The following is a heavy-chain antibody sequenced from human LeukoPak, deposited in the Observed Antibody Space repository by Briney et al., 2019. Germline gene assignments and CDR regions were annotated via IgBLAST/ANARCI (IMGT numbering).Heavy chain of an antibody. CDR1: GFTFSSYG. Sequence: GGSLRLSCAASGFTFSSYGIHWVRQAPGKGLEWVAFILYDGSNKYYADSVKGRFTTSRDNSKNTLYFQMNSLRAEDTAVYYCAKDLRWLEKPYYFDYWGQGTLVTVSS. D-gene: IGHD5-24*01. CDR2: ILYDGSNK. CDR3: AKDLRWLEKPYYFDY. V-gene: IGHV3-30*02. J-gene: IGHJ4*02.